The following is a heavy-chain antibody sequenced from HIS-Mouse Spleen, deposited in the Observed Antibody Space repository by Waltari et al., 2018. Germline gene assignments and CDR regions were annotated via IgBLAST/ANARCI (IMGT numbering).Heavy chain of an antibody. CDR2: IYYSGST. D-gene: IGHD1-20*01. Sequence: QLQLQESGPGLVTPSETLSLTCPVSGGSISSSSYYWGWIRQPPGKGLEWIGSIYYSGSTYYNPSLKSRITISVDTSKNQFSLKLSSVTAADTAVYYCARDSGYNWNYFDYWGQGTLVTVSS. V-gene: IGHV4-39*07. CDR3: ARDSGYNWNYFDY. CDR1: GGSISSSSYY. J-gene: IGHJ4*02.